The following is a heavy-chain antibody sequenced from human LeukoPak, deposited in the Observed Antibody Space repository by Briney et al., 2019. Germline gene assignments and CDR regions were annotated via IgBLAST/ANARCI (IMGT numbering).Heavy chain of an antibody. CDR1: GGTFSSYA. J-gene: IGHJ4*02. D-gene: IGHD3-10*01. CDR2: IIPILGLA. V-gene: IGHV1-69*04. CDR3: ARCQTKYYYGSGSYSYYFDY. Sequence: SVKVSCKASGGTFSSYAISSVRQAPGQGLEWMGRIIPILGLANYAQKFQGRVTITADKSTSTAYMELSSLRSEDTAVYYCARCQTKYYYGSGSYSYYFDYWGQGTLVTVSS.